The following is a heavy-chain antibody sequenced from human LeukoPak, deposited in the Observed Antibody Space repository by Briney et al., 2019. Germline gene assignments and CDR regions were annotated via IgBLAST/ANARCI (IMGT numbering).Heavy chain of an antibody. CDR1: GYTFTSYY. Sequence: ASVKVSCKASGYTFTSYYIHWVRQAPGQGLEWMGTINPSGDSTTYAQKFQGRVTMTRDTSTSTVYMELSSLRSEDTAVYFCARDQDFWWSRPLTDKYYYGSGSCDYWGQGTLVTVSS. V-gene: IGHV1-46*01. D-gene: IGHD3-10*01. CDR2: INPSGDST. CDR3: ARDQDFWWSRPLTDKYYYGSGSCDY. J-gene: IGHJ4*02.